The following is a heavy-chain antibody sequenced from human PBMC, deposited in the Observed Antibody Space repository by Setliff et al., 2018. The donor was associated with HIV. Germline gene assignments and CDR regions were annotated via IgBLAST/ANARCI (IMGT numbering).Heavy chain of an antibody. Sequence: PSETLSLTCTVSGGSISRYYWSWIRQPAGKGLEWIGRIYPSGNINYNPSLKSRLTMSIDTSKNQFSLKLSSVTATDTAVYYCARDAGPHYGSGPPLEYWGQGIQVTLSS. D-gene: IGHD3-10*01. CDR1: GGSISRYY. CDR2: IYPSGNI. J-gene: IGHJ4*02. V-gene: IGHV4-4*07. CDR3: ARDAGPHYGSGPPLEY.